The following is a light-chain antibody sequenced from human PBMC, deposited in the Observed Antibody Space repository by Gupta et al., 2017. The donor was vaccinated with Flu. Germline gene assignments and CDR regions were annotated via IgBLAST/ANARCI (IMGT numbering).Light chain of an antibody. CDR3: QQYTSLPWT. V-gene: IGKV3-20*01. Sequence: GTLSLSPGERATPSCRASQSVSSSSLAWYQQKPGQAPRLLIYAASSRATGIPDRFSGSGSGTDFTLTISRLEPEDFAVYHCQQYTSLPWTFGQGTKVEV. J-gene: IGKJ1*01. CDR2: AAS. CDR1: QSVSSSS.